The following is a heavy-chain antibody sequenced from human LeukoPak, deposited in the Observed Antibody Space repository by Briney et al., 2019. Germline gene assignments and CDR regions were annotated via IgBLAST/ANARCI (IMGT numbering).Heavy chain of an antibody. V-gene: IGHV4-59*01. Sequence: SETLSLTCTVSGGSISSYYWSWIRQPPGKGLEWIGYIYYSGSTNYNPSLKSRVTISVDTSKNQFSLKLSSVTAADTAVYYCARAPYYHDRQYASDIWGQGTMVTVSS. CDR1: GGSISSYY. D-gene: IGHD3-22*01. CDR3: ARAPYYHDRQYASDI. J-gene: IGHJ3*02. CDR2: IYYSGST.